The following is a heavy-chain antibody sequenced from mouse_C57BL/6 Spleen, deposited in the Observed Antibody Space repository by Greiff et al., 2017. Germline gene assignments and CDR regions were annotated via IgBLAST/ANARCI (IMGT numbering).Heavy chain of an antibody. Sequence: QVQLQQPGAELVMPGASVKLSCKASGYTFTSYWMHWVKQRPGQGLEWIGEIDPSDSYTNYNQKFKGKSTLTVDKSSSTAYMQLSSLTSEDSAVYYCARTGITTVSSYSGKNAMDYWGQGTSVTVSS. CDR2: IDPSDSYT. CDR3: ARTGITTVSSYSGKNAMDY. J-gene: IGHJ4*01. CDR1: GYTFTSYW. V-gene: IGHV1-69*01. D-gene: IGHD1-1*01.